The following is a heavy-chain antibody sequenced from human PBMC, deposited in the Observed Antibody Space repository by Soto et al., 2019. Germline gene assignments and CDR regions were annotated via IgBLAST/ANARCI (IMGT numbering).Heavy chain of an antibody. Sequence: SGPTLVNPRQTLTLTCTFSGFSLSTGGVGVGWIRQPPGKALERLALIYWDDDKRYSPSLRSRLTVTKDTSKNQVVLTMTNMDPVDTATYYCAHSRCGGDCLQSYSSHYYYGMDVWGQGTTVTVS. J-gene: IGHJ6*02. D-gene: IGHD2-21*02. CDR3: AHSRCGGDCLQSYSSHYYYGMDV. V-gene: IGHV2-5*02. CDR1: GFSLSTGGVG. CDR2: IYWDDDK.